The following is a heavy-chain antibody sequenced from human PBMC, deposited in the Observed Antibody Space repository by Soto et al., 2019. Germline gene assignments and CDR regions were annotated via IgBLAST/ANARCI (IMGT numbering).Heavy chain of an antibody. V-gene: IGHV1-2*02. Sequence: ASVKVSCKASGYTFTGYYIHWVRQAPGQGLEWMGWINPNSGGTKYAQKFQGRVTMTRDTSISTAYMEVFRLRADDTAVYYCARDQRGGMDVWGQGTTVTVS. CDR1: GYTFTGYY. CDR2: INPNSGGT. D-gene: IGHD6-25*01. CDR3: ARDQRGGMDV. J-gene: IGHJ6*02.